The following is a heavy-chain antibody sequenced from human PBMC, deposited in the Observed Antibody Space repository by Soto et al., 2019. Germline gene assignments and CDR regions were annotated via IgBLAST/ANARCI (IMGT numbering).Heavy chain of an antibody. V-gene: IGHV3-48*01. Sequence: GGSLRLSCEASGITLRSYRMKWVRQAPGKGLEWISYISSSSNTIYYADSVKGRFIISRDDAKNSLYLQMNSLRAEVTAVYYCARVLQRWSDSSLAPRGQGTLVTVSS. CDR2: ISSSSNTI. J-gene: IGHJ5*02. D-gene: IGHD2-15*01. CDR1: GITLRSYR. CDR3: ARVLQRWSDSSLAP.